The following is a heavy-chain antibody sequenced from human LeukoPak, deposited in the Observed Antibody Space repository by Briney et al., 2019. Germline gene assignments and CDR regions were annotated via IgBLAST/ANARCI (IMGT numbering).Heavy chain of an antibody. V-gene: IGHV4-31*03. J-gene: IGHJ5*02. D-gene: IGHD2-2*01. CDR3: ARGDCSSTSCYYRVWFDP. Sequence: SQTLSLTCTVSGGSISSGGYYWSWIRQHPGKGLEWIGYIYYSGSTYYNPSLKSRVTISVDTSKNPFSLKLSSVTAADTAVYYCARGDCSSTSCYYRVWFDPWGQGTLVTVSS. CDR2: IYYSGST. CDR1: GGSISSGGYY.